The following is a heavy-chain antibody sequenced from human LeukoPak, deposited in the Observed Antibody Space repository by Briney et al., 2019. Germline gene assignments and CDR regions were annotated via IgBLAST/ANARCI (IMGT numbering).Heavy chain of an antibody. D-gene: IGHD6-13*01. V-gene: IGHV3-23*01. Sequence: GGSLRLSCAASGFTFSDSAMTWVRQVPGKGLEWVSLISSSGGNTYYADSVKGRFTISRDNSKNTLYLQMNSLRVADTALYYCAKGSSMEAAGRYYDYGMDVWGQGTTVTVSS. CDR3: AKGSSMEAAGRYYDYGMDV. CDR2: ISSSGGNT. J-gene: IGHJ6*02. CDR1: GFTFSDSA.